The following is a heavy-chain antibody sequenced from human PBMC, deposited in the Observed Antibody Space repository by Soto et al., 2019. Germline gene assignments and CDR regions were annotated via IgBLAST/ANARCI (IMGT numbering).Heavy chain of an antibody. J-gene: IGHJ3*02. CDR2: IYHSRST. V-gene: IGHV4-4*02. CDR3: ARVLGNDAFDI. Sequence: SETLSLTCAVSRGSISSSNWWSWVRQPPGKGLEWIGDIYHSRSTNYYPSLKSRVTISVDNSKNQFSLKLSSVTAAHTAVYYCARVLGNDAFDIWGQGTMVT. D-gene: IGHD3-3*02. CDR1: RGSISSSNW.